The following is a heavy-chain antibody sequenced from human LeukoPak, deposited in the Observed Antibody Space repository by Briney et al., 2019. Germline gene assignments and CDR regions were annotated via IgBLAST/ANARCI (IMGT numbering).Heavy chain of an antibody. J-gene: IGHJ3*02. CDR1: GGSISSYY. V-gene: IGHV4-59*12. CDR2: IYYSGST. Sequence: SETLSLTCTVSGGSISSYYWTWIRRPPGKGLEWIGYIYYSGSTNYNPSLKSRVTISVDTSKNQFSLKLSSVTAADTAVYYCAREYDSSGYYWAAFDIWGQGTMVTVSS. D-gene: IGHD3-22*01. CDR3: AREYDSSGYYWAAFDI.